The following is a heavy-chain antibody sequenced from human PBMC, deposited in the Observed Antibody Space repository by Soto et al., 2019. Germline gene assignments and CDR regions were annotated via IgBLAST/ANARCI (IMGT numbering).Heavy chain of an antibody. D-gene: IGHD2-2*01. CDR1: GGTFSNYA. CDR2: IIPISGTA. V-gene: IGHV1-69*01. Sequence: QVQLVQSGAEVKKPGSSVKVSCKASGGTFSNYAISWVRQAPGQGLEWMGGIIPISGTANYAQKFQGRVTITAGESTSTAYMELSSLRSEDTAVYYCARSQGSSTSLEIYYYYYYGMDVWGQGTTDTVSS. CDR3: ARSQGSSTSLEIYYYYYYGMDV. J-gene: IGHJ6*02.